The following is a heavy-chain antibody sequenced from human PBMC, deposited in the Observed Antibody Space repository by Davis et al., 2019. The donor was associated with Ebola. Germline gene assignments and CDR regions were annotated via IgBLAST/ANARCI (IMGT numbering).Heavy chain of an antibody. CDR1: GYTFIGYY. CDR3: VSGESLGHFNL. V-gene: IGHV1-2*02. D-gene: IGHD3-10*01. Sequence: ASVKVSCKPSGYTFIGYYMHWVRQAPGQGLEWMGWINPNSGATKYEQKFQGRVTMTRDTPFRVGYMELSGLRSDDAAFYFCVSGESLGHFNLWGHGTTVIVSS. J-gene: IGHJ3*01. CDR2: INPNSGAT.